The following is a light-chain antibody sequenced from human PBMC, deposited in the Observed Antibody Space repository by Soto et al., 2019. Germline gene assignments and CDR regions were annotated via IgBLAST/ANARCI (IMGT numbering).Light chain of an antibody. CDR1: QSVTSK. Sequence: EVVMTQSPAALSVSPGERATLSCRASQSVTSKLAWYQQKPGQAPRLLIYGASTRATGIPARFSGSGSGTEFTLTINSLPSEDVAVYYCQQYNNWPPYTFGQGTKLEIK. J-gene: IGKJ2*01. CDR3: QQYNNWPPYT. CDR2: GAS. V-gene: IGKV3-15*01.